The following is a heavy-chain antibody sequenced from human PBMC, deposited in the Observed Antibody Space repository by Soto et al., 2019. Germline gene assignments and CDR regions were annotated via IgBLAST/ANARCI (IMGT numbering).Heavy chain of an antibody. CDR3: GRLPVSFSSSVDH. J-gene: IGHJ4*02. V-gene: IGHV4-39*01. CDR1: GDSFRSDSYY. D-gene: IGHD6-25*01. Sequence: ASETLSLTCTVSGDSFRSDSYYWGWIRQPPGKALEWIASINYSGTSYYNPSLQSRVTISVDTSRNQFSLNLASVTAADTAVYFCGRLPVSFSSSVDHWGQGTLVTVSS. CDR2: INYSGTS.